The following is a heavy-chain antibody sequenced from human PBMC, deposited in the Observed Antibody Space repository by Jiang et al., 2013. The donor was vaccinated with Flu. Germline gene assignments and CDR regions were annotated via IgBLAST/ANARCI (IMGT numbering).Heavy chain of an antibody. Sequence: GAEVKKPGESLKISCKGSGYSFTSYWIGWVRQMPGKGLEWMGIIYPGDSDTRYSPSFQGQVTISADKSISTAYLQWSSLKASDTAMYYCARGSSNGECRGILGSCFMFDSWGQGTLVTVSS. CDR3: ARGSSNGECRGILGSCFMFDS. D-gene: IGHD2-15*01. J-gene: IGHJ4*02. CDR1: GYSFTSYW. CDR2: IYPGDSDT. V-gene: IGHV5-51*01.